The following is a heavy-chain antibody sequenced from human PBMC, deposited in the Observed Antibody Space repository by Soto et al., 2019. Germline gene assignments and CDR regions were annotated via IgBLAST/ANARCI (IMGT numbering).Heavy chain of an antibody. V-gene: IGHV4-30-2*01. CDR2: IYPSGST. J-gene: IGHJ4*02. Sequence: PSETLSLTCTVSGDSVTSGNYYWSWILQPPGRGLEWIGYIYPSGSTYYIPSLRSRVAISMDRAKNQFSLHLSSVTAEDTAVYFCARVRYSDNWHGLIDFWGLGTLVTVSS. D-gene: IGHD4-4*01. CDR3: ARVRYSDNWHGLIDF. CDR1: GDSVTSGNYY.